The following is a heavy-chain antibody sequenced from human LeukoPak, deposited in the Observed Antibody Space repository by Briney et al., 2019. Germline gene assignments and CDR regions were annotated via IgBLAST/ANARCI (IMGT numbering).Heavy chain of an antibody. CDR1: GFTLSSYG. D-gene: IGHD3-22*01. CDR3: ARGGYDSSGYLDS. CDR2: IWYDGSNK. V-gene: IGHV3-33*01. Sequence: GGSLRLSCAASGFTLSSYGMDWVRQAPGKWLEWVAVIWYDGSNKNYAGTGKGRFTFARDNPKYTPNLQMNSLRAEDTAVYYCARGGYDSSGYLDSWGQGTLVTVSS. J-gene: IGHJ4*02.